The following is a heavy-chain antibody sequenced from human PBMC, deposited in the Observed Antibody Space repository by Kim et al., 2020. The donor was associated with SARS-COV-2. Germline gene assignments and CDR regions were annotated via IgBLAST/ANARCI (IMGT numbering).Heavy chain of an antibody. Sequence: KGRFTISRDNAKNSLYLQMNSLRAEDTAVYYCARDGSDYDSSGYHYYFDYWGQGTLVTVSS. D-gene: IGHD3-22*01. V-gene: IGHV3-11*06. J-gene: IGHJ4*02. CDR3: ARDGSDYDSSGYHYYFDY.